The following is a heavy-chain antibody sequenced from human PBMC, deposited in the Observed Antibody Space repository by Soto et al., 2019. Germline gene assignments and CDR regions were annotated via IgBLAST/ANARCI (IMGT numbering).Heavy chain of an antibody. J-gene: IGHJ4*02. CDR3: GRVGSGQDY. D-gene: IGHD6-19*01. V-gene: IGHV3-48*02. Sequence: EVQLVESGGGLVQPGGSLRLSCAASGFTFSSYSMNWVRQAPGKGLEWVAYISSSSYTIYYADSVKGRFTISRDNAKNSLYRQRNSLRDEDTAVYDCGRVGSGQDYWGQGTLVTVSS. CDR2: ISSSSYTI. CDR1: GFTFSSYS.